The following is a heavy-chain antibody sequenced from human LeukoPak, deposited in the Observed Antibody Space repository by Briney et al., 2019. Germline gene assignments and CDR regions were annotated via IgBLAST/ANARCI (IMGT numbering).Heavy chain of an antibody. CDR3: ARDGGRNFDF. J-gene: IGHJ4*02. V-gene: IGHV3-7*01. CDR2: IKQDGSET. CDR1: GFTFTSYW. Sequence: PWGSLRLSCAASGFTFTSYWIGWVRQAPGRGLEWVANIKQDGSETFYVDSVKGRFTISKDNAKNSLYLQMNSLRAEDTAVYFCARDGGRNFDFWGQGTLVTVSS.